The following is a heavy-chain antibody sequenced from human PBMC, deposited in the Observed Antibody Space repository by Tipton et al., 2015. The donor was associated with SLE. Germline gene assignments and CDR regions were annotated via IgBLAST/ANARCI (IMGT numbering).Heavy chain of an antibody. D-gene: IGHD6-6*01. CDR2: INHSGST. J-gene: IGHJ4*02. V-gene: IGHV4-34*01. Sequence: TLSLTCAVYGGSFSGYYWSWIRQPPGKGLEWIGEINHSGSTNYNPSLKSRVTISVDTSKNQFSLKLSSVTAADTAVYYCARDGQLAGADFDYWGQGTPVAVSS. CDR1: GGSFSGYY. CDR3: ARDGQLAGADFDY.